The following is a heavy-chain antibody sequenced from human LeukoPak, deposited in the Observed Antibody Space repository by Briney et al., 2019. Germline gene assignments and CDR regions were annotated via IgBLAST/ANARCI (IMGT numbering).Heavy chain of an antibody. V-gene: IGHV3-74*01. CDR1: GFTFSRYW. J-gene: IGHJ4*02. D-gene: IGHD3-22*01. CDR3: ARDGYYYDSSGYRDY. Sequence: GGSLRLSCAASGFTFSRYWMHWVRQAPGKGLVWVSRISPDGSRTTYADSVKGRFTISRDNAKNTVYLQMNSLRAEDTAVYYCARDGYYYDSSGYRDYWGQGTLVTVSS. CDR2: ISPDGSRT.